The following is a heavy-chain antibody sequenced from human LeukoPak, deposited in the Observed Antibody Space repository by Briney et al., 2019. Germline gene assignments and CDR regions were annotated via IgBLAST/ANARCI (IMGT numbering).Heavy chain of an antibody. Sequence: GGSLRLSCAAPGFGFSRYAMTWVRQAPGKGLEWVSLITESGHSTYYTKSVKGRFTISRDNFKKTLYLQMNSLGVEDTAIYFCAKGFACAENRCYGLDCWGQGILVIVSS. CDR2: ITESGHST. CDR1: GFGFSRYA. D-gene: IGHD4/OR15-4a*01. CDR3: AKGFACAENRCYGLDC. J-gene: IGHJ4*02. V-gene: IGHV3-23*01.